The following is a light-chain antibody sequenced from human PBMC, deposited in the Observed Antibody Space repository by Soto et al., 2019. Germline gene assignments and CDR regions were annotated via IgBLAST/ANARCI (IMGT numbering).Light chain of an antibody. Sequence: EIVLTQSPATLSSFPGDRATLSCRASQYINTRLAWYQHRPGQAPSLLIYQTSIRAAGIPARFSASGSGTDFTLTISRLEAEDFAVYYCQQYGSSITFGQGTRLEI. CDR2: QTS. CDR3: QQYGSSIT. V-gene: IGKV3-20*01. CDR1: QYINTR. J-gene: IGKJ5*01.